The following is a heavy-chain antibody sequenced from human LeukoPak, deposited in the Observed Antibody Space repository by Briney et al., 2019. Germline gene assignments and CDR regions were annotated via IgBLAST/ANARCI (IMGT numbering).Heavy chain of an antibody. D-gene: IGHD3-22*01. CDR2: ISSSSSYI. V-gene: IGHV3-21*01. CDR1: GFTFSSYS. J-gene: IGHJ6*03. CDR3: ARVSGDYYDSSGYYRYYYYYYMDV. Sequence: GGSLRLSCAASGFTFSSYSMNWVRQAPGKGLEWVSSISSSSSYIYYADSVKGRFTISRDNAKNSLYLQMNSLRAEDTAVYYCARVSGDYYDSSGYYRYYYYYYMDVWGKGTTVTVSS.